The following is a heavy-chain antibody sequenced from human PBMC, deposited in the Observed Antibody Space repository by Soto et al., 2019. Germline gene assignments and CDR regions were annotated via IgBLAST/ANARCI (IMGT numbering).Heavy chain of an antibody. CDR1: GGTFSSYA. CDR2: IIPIFGTA. J-gene: IGHJ4*02. D-gene: IGHD3-22*01. CDR3: ATELTYYYDSSGYYVDY. Sequence: ASVKVSCKASGGTFSSYAISWVLQAPGQGLEWMGGIIPIFGTANYAQKFQGRVTITADESTSTAYMELSSLRSEDTAVYYCATELTYYYDSSGYYVDYWGQGTLVTVSS. V-gene: IGHV1-69*13.